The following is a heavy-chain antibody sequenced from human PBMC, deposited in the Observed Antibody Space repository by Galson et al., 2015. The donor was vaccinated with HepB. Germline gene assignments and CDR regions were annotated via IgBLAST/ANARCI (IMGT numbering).Heavy chain of an antibody. V-gene: IGHV4-59*01. CDR2: IYYSGST. CDR1: GGSISSYY. D-gene: IGHD6-19*01. Sequence: SETLSLTCTVSGGSISSYYWSWIRQPPGKGLEWIGYIYYSGSTNYNPSLKSRVTISVDTSKNQFSLKLSSVTAADTAVYYCARSPVYGCSSGWRSLGYFDLWGRGTLVTVSS. J-gene: IGHJ2*01. CDR3: ARSPVYGCSSGWRSLGYFDL.